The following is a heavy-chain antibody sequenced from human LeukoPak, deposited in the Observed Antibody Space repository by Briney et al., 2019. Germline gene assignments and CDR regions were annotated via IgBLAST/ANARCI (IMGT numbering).Heavy chain of an antibody. J-gene: IGHJ6*02. V-gene: IGHV4-61*01. Sequence: SETLSLTCTVSGGSISSGSYYWTWIRQPPGKGLEWIGYIYYSGSTNYSPSLKSRVTISVDMSKNQFSLKLSSVTAADTAVYYCARDWGGYCGGRDCYGYYYGMDVWGQGTTVTVSS. CDR3: ARDWGGYCGGRDCYGYYYGMDV. D-gene: IGHD2-15*01. CDR2: IYYSGST. CDR1: GGSISSGSYY.